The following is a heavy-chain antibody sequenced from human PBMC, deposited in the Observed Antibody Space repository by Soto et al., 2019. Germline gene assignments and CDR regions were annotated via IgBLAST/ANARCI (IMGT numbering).Heavy chain of an antibody. D-gene: IGHD6-13*01. V-gene: IGHV4-59*08. Sequence: QVQLQESGPGLVKPSETLSLTCTVSGGSISSYYWSWIRQPPGKGLEWIGYIYYSGSTNYNPSLKSRVTISVDTSKNKFSLKLSSVTAADTAVYYCARHGIAAAGTIWFDPWGQGTLVTVSS. CDR2: IYYSGST. J-gene: IGHJ5*02. CDR1: GGSISSYY. CDR3: ARHGIAAAGTIWFDP.